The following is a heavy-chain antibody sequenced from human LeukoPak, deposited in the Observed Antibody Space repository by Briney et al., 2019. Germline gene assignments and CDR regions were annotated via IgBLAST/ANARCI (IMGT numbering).Heavy chain of an antibody. V-gene: IGHV3-53*01. J-gene: IGHJ5*02. CDR1: GFTVSSNY. CDR3: ARGVSPTWFDP. Sequence: GGSLRLSCAASGFTVSSNYMSWVRQAPGKGLEWVSVIYSGGSTYYADSVKGRFTISRDNSKNTLYLQMNSLRAEDTAVYYCARGVSPTWFDPWGQGTLVTVSS. CDR2: IYSGGST. D-gene: IGHD5/OR15-5a*01.